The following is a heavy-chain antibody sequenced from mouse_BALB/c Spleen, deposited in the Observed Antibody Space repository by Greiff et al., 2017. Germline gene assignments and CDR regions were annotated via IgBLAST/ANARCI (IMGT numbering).Heavy chain of an antibody. CDR3: ARYYGSSYDYAMDY. D-gene: IGHD1-1*01. V-gene: IGHV5-17*02. J-gene: IGHJ4*01. CDR2: ISSGSSTI. Sequence: EVKLQESGGGLVQPGGSRKLSCAASGFTFSSFGMHWVRQAPEKGLEWVAYISSGSSTIYYADTVKGRFTISRDNPKNTLFLQMTSLRSEDTAMYYCARYYGSSYDYAMDYWGQGTSVTVSS. CDR1: GFTFSSFG.